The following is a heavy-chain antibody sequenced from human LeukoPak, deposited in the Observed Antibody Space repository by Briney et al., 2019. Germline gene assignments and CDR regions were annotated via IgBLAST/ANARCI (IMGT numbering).Heavy chain of an antibody. Sequence: SETLSLTCTVSGGSISSSSYYWGWIRQPPGKGLEWIGSIYYSGSTYYNPSPKSRVTISVDTSKNQFSLKLSSVTAADTAVYYCARHDGVAVAELYYFDYWGQGTLVTVSS. CDR3: ARHDGVAVAELYYFDY. CDR1: GGSISSSSYY. J-gene: IGHJ4*02. CDR2: IYYSGST. V-gene: IGHV4-39*01. D-gene: IGHD6-19*01.